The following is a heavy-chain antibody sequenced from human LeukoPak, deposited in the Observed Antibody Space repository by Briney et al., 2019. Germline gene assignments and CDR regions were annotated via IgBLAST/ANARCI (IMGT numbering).Heavy chain of an antibody. CDR3: ARATKYYYDSSGYYYPLDY. CDR1: GYTFTGYY. D-gene: IGHD3-22*01. CDR2: INPNSGGT. V-gene: IGHV1-2*02. Sequence: ASVKVSCKASGYTFTGYYMHWVRQAPGQGLEWMGWINPNSGGTNYAQKFQGRVTMTRDTSISTAFMELSRLRSDDTAVYYCARATKYYYDSSGYYYPLDYWGQGTLVTVSS. J-gene: IGHJ4*02.